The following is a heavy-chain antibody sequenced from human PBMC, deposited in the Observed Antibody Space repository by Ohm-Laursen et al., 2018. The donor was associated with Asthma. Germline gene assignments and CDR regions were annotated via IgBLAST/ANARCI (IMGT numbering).Heavy chain of an antibody. J-gene: IGHJ4*02. CDR2: INSDGRNT. Sequence: SLRLSCSASGFTFTTFWMHWVRQAPGKGLVWVSRINSDGRNTIYAGSVKGRFTISRDNSKNTLYLQMNSLRPDDTAVYYCAKDDSSAWTHFDYWGQGTLVTVSS. CDR3: AKDDSSAWTHFDY. V-gene: IGHV3-74*01. CDR1: GFTFTTFW. D-gene: IGHD6-19*01.